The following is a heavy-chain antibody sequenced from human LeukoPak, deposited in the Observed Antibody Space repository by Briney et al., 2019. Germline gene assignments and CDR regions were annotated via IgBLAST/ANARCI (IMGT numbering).Heavy chain of an antibody. D-gene: IGHD2-15*01. Sequence: SETLSLTCTGSGGSISSYYWSWIRQPPGKGLEWIRYIYYSGSTNYNPSLKSRVTISVDTSKNQFSLKLSSVTAADTAVYYCARGVVVVAATHYWFDPWGQGTLVTVSS. V-gene: IGHV4-59*01. CDR1: GGSISSYY. CDR3: ARGVVVVAATHYWFDP. J-gene: IGHJ5*02. CDR2: IYYSGST.